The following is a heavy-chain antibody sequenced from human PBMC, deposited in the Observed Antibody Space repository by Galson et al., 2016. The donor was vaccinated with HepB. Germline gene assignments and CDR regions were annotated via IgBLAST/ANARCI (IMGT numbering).Heavy chain of an antibody. CDR2: ISSSSTYI. V-gene: IGHV3-21*01. D-gene: IGHD3-10*01. CDR3: ARDRGCYGSGNYYNVNFVDY. CDR1: GFTFSSCS. Sequence: SLRLSCAASGFTFSSCSMNWVRQTPGKGLEWVSSISSSSTYIYYADSVKGRFTISRDNAKNSLYLQMNSLRAEDTAVYYCARDRGCYGSGNYYNVNFVDYWGQGTLVTVSS. J-gene: IGHJ4*02.